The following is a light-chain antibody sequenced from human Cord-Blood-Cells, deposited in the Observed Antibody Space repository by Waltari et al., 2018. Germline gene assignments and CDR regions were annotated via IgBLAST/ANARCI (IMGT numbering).Light chain of an antibody. V-gene: IGKV4-1*01. Sequence: DIVMTQSPDSLAVSLGERATINCQSSQSVLYSSNNKNYLAWYQQKPGQPPKLLIYWAYTRESGVPDRFSGSGSGTDFTLTISSLQAEDVAVYYCQQYYSTPTFGGGTKVEIK. J-gene: IGKJ4*01. CDR2: WAY. CDR3: QQYYSTPT. CDR1: QSVLYSSNNKNY.